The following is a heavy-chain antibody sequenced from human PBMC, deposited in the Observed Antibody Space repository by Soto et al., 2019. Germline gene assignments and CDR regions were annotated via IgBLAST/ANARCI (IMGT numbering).Heavy chain of an antibody. CDR2: IYYIGST. J-gene: IGHJ5*02. V-gene: IGHV4-31*03. CDR3: ARSVFP. Sequence: QVQLQESGPGLVKPSQTLSLTCTVSGGSISSGGYYWNWIRQHPGKGLEWIGYIYYIGSTYYNPSLQSRVTISLDTSKYQFSLRLSSVTAADTAVYYCARSVFPWGQGTLVTVSS. CDR1: GGSISSGGYY.